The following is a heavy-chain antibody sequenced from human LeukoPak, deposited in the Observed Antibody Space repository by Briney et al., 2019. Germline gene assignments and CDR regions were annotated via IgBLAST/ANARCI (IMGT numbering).Heavy chain of an antibody. CDR3: ARDNRDILVVPAAMGDYYYYGMDV. CDR2: IKQDGSEK. J-gene: IGHJ6*02. V-gene: IGHV3-7*05. CDR1: GFSFSRYW. D-gene: IGHD2-2*01. Sequence: SGGSLRLSCAASGFSFSRYWMSWVRQAPGKGLEWVANIKQDGSEKFYVDSVKGRFTISRDNAKNSLYLQMNSLRAEDTAMYFCARDNRDILVVPAAMGDYYYYGMDVWGQGTTVTVSS.